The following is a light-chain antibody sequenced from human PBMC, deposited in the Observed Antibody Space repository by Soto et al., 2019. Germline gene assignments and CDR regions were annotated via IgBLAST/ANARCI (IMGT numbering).Light chain of an antibody. Sequence: AIRMTQSPSSLSASTGDRLTITCRASQGLGSALAWYQQKPGKXPNXXIYGASTLQSGVPSRFSGSGSGTDLTITISSLQSEDVATYYCQQYYNYPLTFGGGTKVDIK. J-gene: IGKJ4*01. CDR2: GAS. V-gene: IGKV1-8*01. CDR3: QQYYNYPLT. CDR1: QGLGSA.